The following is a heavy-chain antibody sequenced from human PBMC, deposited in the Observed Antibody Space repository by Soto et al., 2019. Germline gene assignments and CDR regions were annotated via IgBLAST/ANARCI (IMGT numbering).Heavy chain of an antibody. V-gene: IGHV3-9*01. CDR1: GFTFDDYA. J-gene: IGHJ4*02. D-gene: IGHD3-10*01. Sequence: EVQLVESGGGLVQPGRSLRLSCAASGFTFDDYAMHWVRQAPGKGLEWVSGISWNSGSIGYADSVKGRFTISRDNAKNSLYLQMNSLRAEDTALYYCAKGSGSYYNSPLVYFDYWGQGTLVTVSS. CDR3: AKGSGSYYNSPLVYFDY. CDR2: ISWNSGSI.